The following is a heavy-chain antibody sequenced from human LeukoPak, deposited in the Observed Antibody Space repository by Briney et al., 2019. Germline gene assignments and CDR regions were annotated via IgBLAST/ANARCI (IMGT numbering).Heavy chain of an antibody. CDR3: ARHFGLGVGSRFFDL. V-gene: IGHV4-30-4*08. CDR2: IYYSGRT. D-gene: IGHD3/OR15-3a*01. CDR1: AGSISNGDYY. J-gene: IGHJ2*01. Sequence: SETLSVTCTVSAGSISNGDYYWSWIRQPPGKGLEWIGYIYYSGRTYYNPSHKSRVTISVDTSKNQFSLKMNSVTAADTAVYYCARHFGLGVGSRFFDLWGRGTLVTVSS.